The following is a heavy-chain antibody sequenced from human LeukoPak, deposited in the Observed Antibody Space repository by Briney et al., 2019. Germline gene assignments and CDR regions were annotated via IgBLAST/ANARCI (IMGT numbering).Heavy chain of an antibody. J-gene: IGHJ4*02. CDR3: ANSKLRYFDWLPDY. CDR1: GFTFSSYA. CDR2: ISGSGGST. V-gene: IGHV3-23*01. D-gene: IGHD3-9*01. Sequence: PGGSLRLSCAASGFTFSSYAMSWVRQAPGKGLEWVSAISGSGGSTYYADSVKGRFTISRDNSKNTLYLQMNSLRAEDTAVYYCANSKLRYFDWLPDYWGQGTLVTVSS.